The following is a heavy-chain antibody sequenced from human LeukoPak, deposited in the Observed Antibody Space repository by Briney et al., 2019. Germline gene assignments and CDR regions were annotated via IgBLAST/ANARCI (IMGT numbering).Heavy chain of an antibody. Sequence: PSETLSLTCTVSGGSISLYDWSWIRQPAGKGLEWIGHIYGSGSTNYNPSLTSRLTMSVDTSNNQFSLRLSSVTVVDTAVYYCASGNYGNPTRLHAFDIWGQGTMVTVSS. CDR3: ASGNYGNPTRLHAFDI. J-gene: IGHJ3*02. V-gene: IGHV4-4*07. CDR2: IYGSGST. D-gene: IGHD3-10*01. CDR1: GGSISLYD.